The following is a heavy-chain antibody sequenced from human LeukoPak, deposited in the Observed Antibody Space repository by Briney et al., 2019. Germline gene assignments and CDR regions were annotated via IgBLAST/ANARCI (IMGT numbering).Heavy chain of an antibody. CDR1: GFTVSSNY. D-gene: IGHD5-18*01. V-gene: IGHV3-66*01. J-gene: IGHJ4*02. CDR2: IYSGGST. CDR3: ARDPDGYRQGHHCDY. Sequence: GGSLRLSCAASGFTVSSNYMSWLRQAPGKGLEWVSVIYSGGSTYYADSVKGRFTISRDNSKNTLYLQMNSLKAEDTAVYYCARDPDGYRQGHHCDYWGQGTLVTVSS.